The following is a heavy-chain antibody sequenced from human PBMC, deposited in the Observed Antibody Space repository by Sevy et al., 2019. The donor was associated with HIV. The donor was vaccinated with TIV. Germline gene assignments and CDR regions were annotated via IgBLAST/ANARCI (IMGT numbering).Heavy chain of an antibody. D-gene: IGHD5-12*01. CDR2: IYYNGNT. Sequence: SETLSLTCTVSDGSMSSYYWSWIRQPPGKGLEWIGYIYYNGNTNYNPSLESRVTMPIHTSMKQFSLKLRSVTAADTAMYYCARGTRDGYNLYFDSWGQGTLVTVSS. CDR1: DGSMSSYY. CDR3: ARGTRDGYNLYFDS. V-gene: IGHV4-59*01. J-gene: IGHJ4*02.